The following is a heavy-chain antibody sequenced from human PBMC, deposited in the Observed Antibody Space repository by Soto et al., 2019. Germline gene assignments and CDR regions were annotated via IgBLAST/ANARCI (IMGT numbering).Heavy chain of an antibody. V-gene: IGHV4-31*03. D-gene: IGHD2-15*01. CDR2: IYYSGST. CDR1: GGSISSGGYY. J-gene: IGHJ4*02. Sequence: QVQLQESGPGLVKPSQTLSLTCTVSGGSISSGGYYWSWIRQHPGKGLEWIGYIYYSGSTYYNPSRKSRVTISVDTSKNQFSLKLSSVTAADTAVYYCARELLRRQDGGSVDYWGQGTLVTVSS. CDR3: ARELLRRQDGGSVDY.